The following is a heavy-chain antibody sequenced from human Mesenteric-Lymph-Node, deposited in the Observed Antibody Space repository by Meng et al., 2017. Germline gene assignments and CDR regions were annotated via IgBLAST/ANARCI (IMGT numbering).Heavy chain of an antibody. CDR2: ISSSGSTI. Sequence: VQRVGYGGGWVRPEGSLSLSCAAPGFTFRNYYMSWIRQAPGKGLEWVSYISSSGSTIYYADSVKGRFTISRDNAKNSLYLQMNSLRAENTAVYYCAKGTGDKDYWGQGTLVTVSS. CDR3: AKGTGDKDY. V-gene: IGHV3-11*01. CDR1: GFTFRNYY. J-gene: IGHJ4*02. D-gene: IGHD7-27*01.